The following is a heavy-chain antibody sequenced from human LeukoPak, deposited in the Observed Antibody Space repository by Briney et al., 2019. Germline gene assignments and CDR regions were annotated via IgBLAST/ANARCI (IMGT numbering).Heavy chain of an antibody. Sequence: GSLILSCAASAFTFSSYGMHWVRQAPAKGLEWVAVISYDGSNKYYGDSVKGRFTISRDNSKNTLFLQMNSLRAEDTAVYYCARANQDSSGYVIDYWGQGTLVTVSS. CDR3: ARANQDSSGYVIDY. D-gene: IGHD3-22*01. V-gene: IGHV3-30*03. CDR1: AFTFSSYG. CDR2: ISYDGSNK. J-gene: IGHJ4*02.